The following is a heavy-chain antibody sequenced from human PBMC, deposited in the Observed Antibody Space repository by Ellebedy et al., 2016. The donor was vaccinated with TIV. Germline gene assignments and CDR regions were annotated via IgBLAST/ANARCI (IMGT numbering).Heavy chain of an antibody. D-gene: IGHD2-15*01. CDR2: ITGSATNI. CDR1: GFTFSSYG. V-gene: IGHV3-48*02. Sequence: GGSLRLSCAASGFTFSSYGMHWVRQAPGKGLEWVSYITGSATNIYSADSVKGRFTISRDNAKNSLYLQMNSLRDEDTAVYYCAAGCSGGLYGIDYWGQGTLVIVSS. CDR3: AAGCSGGLYGIDY. J-gene: IGHJ4*02.